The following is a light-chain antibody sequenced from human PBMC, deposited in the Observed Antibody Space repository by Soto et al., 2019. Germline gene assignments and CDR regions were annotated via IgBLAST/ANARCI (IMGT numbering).Light chain of an antibody. J-gene: IGKJ3*01. Sequence: EIVLTQSPGTLSLSPGERATLSCRASQSVGSSYLSWYQQKPGQAPRLLIYDVSSRATGIPDRFSGSGSGTDFTLTISRLEPEDCAVYYCQQYVSSPFTFGPGTRWISN. CDR3: QQYVSSPFT. V-gene: IGKV3-20*01. CDR1: QSVGSSY. CDR2: DVS.